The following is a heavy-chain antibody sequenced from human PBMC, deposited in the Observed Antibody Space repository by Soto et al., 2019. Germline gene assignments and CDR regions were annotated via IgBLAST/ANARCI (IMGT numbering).Heavy chain of an antibody. CDR3: ARPTVRYFDWYFFDY. Sequence: QITLKESGPTLVKPTQTLTLTCTFSGFSLSTSGVGVGWIRQPPGKALEWLALIYWDDDKRYSPSLKSRLTTTKATSKNQVVLTMTNMDPVDTATYYCARPTVRYFDWYFFDYWGQGTLVTVSS. CDR2: IYWDDDK. CDR1: GFSLSTSGVG. D-gene: IGHD3-9*01. V-gene: IGHV2-5*02. J-gene: IGHJ4*02.